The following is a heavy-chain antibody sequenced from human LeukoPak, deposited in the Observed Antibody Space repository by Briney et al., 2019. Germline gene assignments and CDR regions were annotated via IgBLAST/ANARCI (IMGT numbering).Heavy chain of an antibody. Sequence: GGSLRLSCAASGFTFGSYSMNWVRQAPGKGLEWVSSISSSSSYIYYADSVKGRFSISRDNAKKSLYLQMNSLRAGDTSIYYCAKEGGLSTTGGFDYWGQGTLVTVSS. D-gene: IGHD1-14*01. J-gene: IGHJ4*02. CDR2: ISSSSSYI. CDR3: AKEGGLSTTGGFDY. V-gene: IGHV3-21*04. CDR1: GFTFGSYS.